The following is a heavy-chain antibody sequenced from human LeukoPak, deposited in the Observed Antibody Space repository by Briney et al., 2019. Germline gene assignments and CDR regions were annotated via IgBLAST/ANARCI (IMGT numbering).Heavy chain of an antibody. J-gene: IGHJ5*02. CDR3: ARVYGSGSYNWFDP. D-gene: IGHD3-10*01. V-gene: IGHV1-2*02. CDR1: GYTFTGYY. CDR2: INPNSGGT. Sequence: ASVKVSCKASGYTFTGYYMHWVRLAPGQGLEWMGWINPNSGGTNYAQKFQGRVTMTRDTSISTAYMELSRLRSDDTAVYYCARVYGSGSYNWFDPWGQGTLVTVSS.